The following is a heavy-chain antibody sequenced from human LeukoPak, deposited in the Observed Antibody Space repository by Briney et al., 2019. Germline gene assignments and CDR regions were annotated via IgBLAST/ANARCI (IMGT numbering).Heavy chain of an antibody. CDR2: FDPEKGET. D-gene: IGHD2-21*01. Sequence: ASVKVSCKVSGYTLTELAMHWVRQAPGKGLEWIGGFDPEKGETIYTQQLQGRLTMTEDTSTDTAYIELSSLTSEDTAVYYCATPLGPLGLIPYYFDYWGQGTLVTVSS. CDR1: GYTLTELA. CDR3: ATPLGPLGLIPYYFDY. V-gene: IGHV1-24*01. J-gene: IGHJ4*02.